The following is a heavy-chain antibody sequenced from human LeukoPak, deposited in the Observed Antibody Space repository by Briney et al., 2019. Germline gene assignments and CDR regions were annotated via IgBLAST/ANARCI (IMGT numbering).Heavy chain of an antibody. Sequence: GESLKISCKGSGYSFTSYWIGWVRQMPGKGLEWVGIIYPGDSDTRYSPSFQGQVTISADKSISTAYLQWSSLKASDSAMYYCARTYDFWSGYYVWFDAWGQGTLVTVSS. V-gene: IGHV5-51*01. D-gene: IGHD3-3*01. CDR2: IYPGDSDT. CDR3: ARTYDFWSGYYVWFDA. J-gene: IGHJ5*02. CDR1: GYSFTSYW.